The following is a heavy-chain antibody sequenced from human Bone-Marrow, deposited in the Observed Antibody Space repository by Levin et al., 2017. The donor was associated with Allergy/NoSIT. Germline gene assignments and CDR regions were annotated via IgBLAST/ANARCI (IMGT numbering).Heavy chain of an antibody. CDR1: GFTFSNYA. J-gene: IGHJ4*02. V-gene: IGHV3-23*01. CDR3: VKDWGAGGGGATPDY. D-gene: IGHD3-16*01. CDR2: LSDSGSNT. Sequence: PGGSLRLSCAASGFTFSNYAMTWVRQAPGKGLEWVSALSDSGSNTNYADSVKGRFTISRDNSKNTLYLQMSSLRVEDTAVYYCVKDWGAGGGGATPDYWGQGTLVTVSS.